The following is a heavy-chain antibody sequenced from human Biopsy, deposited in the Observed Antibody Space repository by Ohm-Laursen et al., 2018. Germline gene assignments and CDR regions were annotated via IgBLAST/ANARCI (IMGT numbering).Heavy chain of an antibody. CDR1: GGSISGSS. V-gene: IGHV4-59*01. CDR2: ISYSRDT. J-gene: IGHJ3*01. CDR3: ARVEDCSGDNCPRLAFDL. D-gene: IGHD2-15*01. Sequence: PGTLSLTCAVSGGSISGSSWSWIRQAPGKGLEWIGYISYSRDTNYNPSLKSRITISVDTSKNQFSLKLSSVPVADTAVYYCARVEDCSGDNCPRLAFDLWGQGTTVIVS.